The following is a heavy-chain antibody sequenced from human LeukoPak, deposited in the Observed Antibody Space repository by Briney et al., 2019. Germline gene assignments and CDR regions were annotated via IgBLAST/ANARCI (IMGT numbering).Heavy chain of an antibody. J-gene: IGHJ4*02. D-gene: IGHD6-19*01. V-gene: IGHV3-53*01. Sequence: GGSLRLSCAASGFIVSSNYMSWVRQAPGKGLEWVSVIYSGGSTYYADSVKGRFTISRDNSKNTLYLQMNSLRAEDTAVYYCVRVSYSSGWYFQDYWGQGTLVAVSS. CDR2: IYSGGST. CDR3: VRVSYSSGWYFQDY. CDR1: GFIVSSNY.